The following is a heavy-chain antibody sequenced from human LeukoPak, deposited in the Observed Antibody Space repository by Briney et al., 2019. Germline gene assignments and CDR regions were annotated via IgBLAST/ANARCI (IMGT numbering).Heavy chain of an antibody. D-gene: IGHD2-15*01. CDR2: IRNDGSDE. CDR3: AKGGSPSHNCFNS. CDR1: GLPYRDYR. J-gene: IGHJ5*01. V-gene: IGHV3-30*02. Sequence: GGSLTLSCAPSGLPYRDYRMHWLRQAPVKGLEWVAFIRNDGSDEYYPDSVKGRFTITSDNYRNAILLQMNSLRAEDTAVDYCAKGGSPSHNCFNSWGQGTLVTVSS.